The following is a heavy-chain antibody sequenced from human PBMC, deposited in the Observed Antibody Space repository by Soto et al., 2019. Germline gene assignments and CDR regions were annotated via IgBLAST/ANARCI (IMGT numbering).Heavy chain of an antibody. CDR3: ARARFCTSTSCYHYFDF. CDR1: GGSISSSS. V-gene: IGHV4-59*01. CDR2: IYNNGRT. Sequence: SETLSLTCTVSGGSISSSSWSWIRQPPGRGLEWIGYIYNNGRTDYNPSLKSRVTISVDTSKNHFSLKLSSVTPADTAVYYRARARFCTSTSCYHYFDFWGQGTLVTVSS. J-gene: IGHJ4*02. D-gene: IGHD2-2*01.